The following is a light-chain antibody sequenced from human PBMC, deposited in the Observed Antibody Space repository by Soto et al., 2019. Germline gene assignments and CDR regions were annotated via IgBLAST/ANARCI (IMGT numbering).Light chain of an antibody. CDR3: QRYGSSPLIT. V-gene: IGKV3-20*01. CDR1: HSVSSSS. Sequence: LSQSPVTRSFSPGERPTLACIAIHSVSSSSLAWYQHRPGQAPRLLIYGTSSRATGIPDRFSGSGSGTDFTLTISRLEPEDFAVYFCQRYGSSPLITFGQGTRLEIK. CDR2: GTS. J-gene: IGKJ5*01.